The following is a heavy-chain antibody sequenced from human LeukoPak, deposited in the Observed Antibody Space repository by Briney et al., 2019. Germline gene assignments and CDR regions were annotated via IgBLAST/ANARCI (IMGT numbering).Heavy chain of an antibody. V-gene: IGHV3-30*03. CDR3: ARTKQSYSFDY. CDR2: ISFDGSKK. J-gene: IGHJ4*02. CDR1: GFTFGSYG. D-gene: IGHD2-21*01. Sequence: PGGSLRLSCAASGFTFGSYGIHWVRQAPGKGLEWVSLISFDGSKKYYADSVKGRFTISGDNSKNILYLHMNSLRPDDTAVYYCARTKQSYSFDYWGQGTLVTVSS.